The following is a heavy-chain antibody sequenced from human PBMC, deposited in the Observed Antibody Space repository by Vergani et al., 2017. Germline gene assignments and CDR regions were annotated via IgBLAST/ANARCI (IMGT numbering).Heavy chain of an antibody. D-gene: IGHD2-2*01. J-gene: IGHJ3*02. Sequence: EVQLVESGGGLVQPGRSLRLSCTASGFTFGDYAVSWFRQAPGKGLEWVGFIRSMSYGGTTEYAASVKGRFTISRDDSKNTLYLQMNSLKTEDTAVYYCTXDPYHDYLRTAFDIWGQGTMVTVSS. V-gene: IGHV3-49*03. CDR1: GFTFGDYA. CDR2: IRSMSYGGTT. CDR3: TXDPYHDYLRTAFDI.